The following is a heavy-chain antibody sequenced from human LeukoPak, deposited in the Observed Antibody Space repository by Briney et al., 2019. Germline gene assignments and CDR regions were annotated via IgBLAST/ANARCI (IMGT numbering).Heavy chain of an antibody. Sequence: ASVKLSCKASGYTFTGYYMHWVRQAPGQGLEWMGWINTNSGGTNYAQKVQGRVTMTRDTSISTAYMELNRLRSDDTAVYYCARILDSAWGELGYWGQGTLVTVSS. J-gene: IGHJ4*02. V-gene: IGHV1-2*02. CDR3: ARILDSAWGELGY. D-gene: IGHD6-19*01. CDR1: GYTFTGYY. CDR2: INTNSGGT.